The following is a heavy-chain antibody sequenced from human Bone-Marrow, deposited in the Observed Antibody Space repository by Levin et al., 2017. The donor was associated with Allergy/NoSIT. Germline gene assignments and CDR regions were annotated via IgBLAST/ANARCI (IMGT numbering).Heavy chain of an antibody. CDR3: ARGSREFDY. J-gene: IGHJ4*02. CDR1: GFTISNFG. CDR2: ISYDGSNV. D-gene: IGHD1-26*01. Sequence: PGGSLRLSCAASGFTISNFGMHWVRQAPGKGLEWVAVISYDGSNVNYGDFVDGRFTISRDNSRNTLYLQVNSLRAEDTAIYYCARGSREFDYWGQGIQVTVSS. V-gene: IGHV3-30*03.